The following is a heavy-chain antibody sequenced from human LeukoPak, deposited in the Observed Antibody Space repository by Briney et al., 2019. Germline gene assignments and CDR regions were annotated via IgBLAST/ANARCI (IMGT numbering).Heavy chain of an antibody. CDR3: ARGGYCSTTSCYMYNWFDP. CDR1: GYTFTNYG. J-gene: IGHJ5*02. CDR2: ITPHNGNT. Sequence: GASVKVSCKASGYTFTNYGINWVRQAPGQGLEWMGWITPHNGNTNSAQKLQGRVTLTTDTSTSTVYMELRSLRSDDTAVYYCARGGYCSTTSCYMYNWFDPWGQGTLVTVSS. V-gene: IGHV1-18*01. D-gene: IGHD2-2*02.